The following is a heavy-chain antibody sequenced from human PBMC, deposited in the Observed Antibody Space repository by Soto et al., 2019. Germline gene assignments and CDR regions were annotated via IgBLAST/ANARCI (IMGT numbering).Heavy chain of an antibody. CDR2: INHSGST. V-gene: IGHV4-34*01. J-gene: IGHJ6*03. D-gene: IGHD2-21*01. Sequence: SETLSLTCAVYGGSFSGYYWSWIRQPPGKGLEWIGEINHSGSTNYNPSLKSRVTISVDTSKNQFSLKLSSVTAADTAVYYCARSAYCGGDCYSFTYYYYYMEVWGKGTTVTVSS. CDR3: ARSAYCGGDCYSFTYYYYYMEV. CDR1: GGSFSGYY.